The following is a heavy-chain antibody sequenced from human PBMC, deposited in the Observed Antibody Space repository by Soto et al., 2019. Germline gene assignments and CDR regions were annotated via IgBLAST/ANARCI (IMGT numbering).Heavy chain of an antibody. CDR2: ISYDGSNK. Sequence: QVQLVESGGGVVQPGRSLRLSCAASGFTFSSYAMHWVRQAPGKGLEWVAVISYDGSNKYYADSVKGRFTISRDNSKNTLYLQMNSLSAEDTAVYYCAREDIAVAADYWGQGTLVTVSS. CDR1: GFTFSSYA. V-gene: IGHV3-30-3*01. CDR3: AREDIAVAADY. D-gene: IGHD6-19*01. J-gene: IGHJ4*02.